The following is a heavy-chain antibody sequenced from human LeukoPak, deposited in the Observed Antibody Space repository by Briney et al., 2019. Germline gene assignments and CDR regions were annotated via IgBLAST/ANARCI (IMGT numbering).Heavy chain of an antibody. CDR3: ARVVSSSGYYWDYYYYYMDV. D-gene: IGHD3-22*01. V-gene: IGHV3-53*01. J-gene: IGHJ6*03. Sequence: GGSLRLSCAASGFTVSSNYMSWVRQAPGKGLGWVSVIYSGGSTYYADSVKGRFAISRDNSKNTLYLQMNSLRAEDTAVYYCARVVSSSGYYWDYYYYYMDVWGKGTTVTVSS. CDR2: IYSGGST. CDR1: GFTVSSNY.